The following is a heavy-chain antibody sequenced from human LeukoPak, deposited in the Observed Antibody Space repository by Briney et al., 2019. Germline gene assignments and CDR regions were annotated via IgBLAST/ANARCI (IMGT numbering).Heavy chain of an antibody. D-gene: IGHD2-2*01. Sequence: GGSLSLSCAASGFPFSSYAMSWVRRAPGNGLEWVSSISGSGGSTHYADPVKGRFTISRDNSKHTLYLQMNSLRAEDTAVHYCAKAIVVVPDAIDYWGQETLVTVSS. CDR2: ISGSGGST. CDR1: GFPFSSYA. V-gene: IGHV3-23*01. CDR3: AKAIVVVPDAIDY. J-gene: IGHJ4*02.